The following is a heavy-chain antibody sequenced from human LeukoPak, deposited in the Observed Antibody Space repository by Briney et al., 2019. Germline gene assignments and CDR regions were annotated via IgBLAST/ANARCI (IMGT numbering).Heavy chain of an antibody. CDR1: GYSFTSYW. Sequence: EESLKISCKGYGYSFTSYWIGWVRQMPVKGLEWRGIFYPGDSKTRYSPSFHGQVTISADKSISTAYLQWSSLKAADTAMYCCARLDSSGSKEYWGQGTLVTVSS. J-gene: IGHJ4*02. V-gene: IGHV5-51*01. CDR2: FYPGDSKT. D-gene: IGHD6-19*01. CDR3: ARLDSSGSKEY.